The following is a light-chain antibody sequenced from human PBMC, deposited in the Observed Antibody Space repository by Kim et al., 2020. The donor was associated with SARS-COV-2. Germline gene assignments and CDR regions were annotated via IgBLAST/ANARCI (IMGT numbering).Light chain of an antibody. Sequence: ASVGDRVTITCRASQGIGNYLAWYQQKPGRVPKGLIYGASTLLCGVPSRFSGSRSETEFTLTINSLQPEDVATYFCQKYGTDPWTFGQGTQLEIK. CDR3: QKYGTDPWT. J-gene: IGKJ1*01. CDR1: QGIGNY. V-gene: IGKV1-17*03. CDR2: GAS.